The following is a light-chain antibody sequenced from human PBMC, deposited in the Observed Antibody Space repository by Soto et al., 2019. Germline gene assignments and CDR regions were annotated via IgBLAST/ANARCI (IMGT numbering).Light chain of an antibody. V-gene: IGLV2-14*01. Sequence: QSALTQPASVSGSPGQSITISCTGTSYDIGAYNYVSWYQQHPGKAPKLMISEVSNRPSGISNRFSGSKSGNTAPLTISGLQAEDEADYYCNSYTIASTWVFGGGTKLTVL. CDR2: EVS. CDR3: NSYTIASTWV. J-gene: IGLJ3*02. CDR1: SYDIGAYNY.